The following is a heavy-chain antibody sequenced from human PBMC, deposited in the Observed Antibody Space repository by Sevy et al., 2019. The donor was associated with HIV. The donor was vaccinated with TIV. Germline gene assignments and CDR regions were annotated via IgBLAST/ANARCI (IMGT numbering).Heavy chain of an antibody. CDR1: GFTFSSYA. CDR2: ISYDGSNK. CDR3: ARDKHTELGYYDSSGYYPPFDY. J-gene: IGHJ4*02. V-gene: IGHV3-30*04. D-gene: IGHD3-22*01. Sequence: GGSLRLSCAASGFTFSSYAMHWVRQAPGKGLEWVAVISYDGSNKYYADSVKGRFTISRDNSKNTLYLQMNSLRAEDTAGYYCARDKHTELGYYDSSGYYPPFDYWGQGTLVTVSS.